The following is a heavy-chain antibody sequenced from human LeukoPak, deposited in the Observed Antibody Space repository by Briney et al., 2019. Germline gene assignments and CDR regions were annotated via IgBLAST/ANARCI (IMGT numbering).Heavy chain of an antibody. CDR2: ISSRGTTA. Sequence: GASLSLSCVASGFTFSDYSTNWARHPPGKGLEWLSYISSRGTTAFYAPSVNGRPTISREKERNSVFLQMSGLRDEDTATYYCARVHGVCSTSTCYVANVDVGGEGATVSVS. V-gene: IGHV3-48*02. CDR3: ARVHGVCSTSTCYVANVDV. D-gene: IGHD3-16*01. CDR1: GFTFSDYS. J-gene: IGHJ6*01.